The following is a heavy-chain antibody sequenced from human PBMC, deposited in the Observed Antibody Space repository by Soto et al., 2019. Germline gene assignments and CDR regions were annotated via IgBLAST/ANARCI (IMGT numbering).Heavy chain of an antibody. CDR2: IYYSGST. J-gene: IGHJ6*02. Sequence: LSLTCTVSGGSISSSSYYWGWIRQPPGKGLEWIGSIYYSGSTYYNPSLKSRVTISVDTSKNQFSLKLSSVTAADTAVYYCAGDGYNPYNYYGMDVWGQGTTVTVSS. D-gene: IGHD5-12*01. V-gene: IGHV4-39*02. CDR3: AGDGYNPYNYYGMDV. CDR1: GGSISSSSYY.